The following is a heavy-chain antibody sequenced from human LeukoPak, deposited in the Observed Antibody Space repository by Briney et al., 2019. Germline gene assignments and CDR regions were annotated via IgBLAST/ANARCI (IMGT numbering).Heavy chain of an antibody. CDR1: GFTFSSYA. V-gene: IGHV3-64D*09. Sequence: GGSLRLSCSGSGFTFSSYAMRWVRQAPGKGLEYVSGISSNGGSTYYADSVKGRFTISRDNSKNTLYLQMSSLRAEDTAVYYCVKAFYYDSSVTNAFDIWGQGTTVTVSS. CDR2: ISSNGGST. D-gene: IGHD3-22*01. CDR3: VKAFYYDSSVTNAFDI. J-gene: IGHJ3*02.